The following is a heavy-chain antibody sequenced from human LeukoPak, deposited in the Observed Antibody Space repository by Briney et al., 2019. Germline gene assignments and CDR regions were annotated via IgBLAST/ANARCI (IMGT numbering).Heavy chain of an antibody. D-gene: IGHD6-19*01. Sequence: GGSLRLSCAASEFDFSTHAMTWVRQAPGKGLEWVSAISISGTKTYYADSVKGRFTISRDNSKNTLWLQMSSLRAEDTAVYYCVRMYSSGWYDYWGQGTLVTVSS. CDR3: VRMYSSGWYDY. CDR1: EFDFSTHA. CDR2: ISISGTKT. V-gene: IGHV3-23*01. J-gene: IGHJ4*02.